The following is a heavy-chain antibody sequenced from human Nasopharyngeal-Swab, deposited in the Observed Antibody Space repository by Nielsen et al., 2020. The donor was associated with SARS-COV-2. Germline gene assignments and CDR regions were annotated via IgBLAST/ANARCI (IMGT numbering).Heavy chain of an antibody. J-gene: IGHJ4*02. CDR2: ITHSGTT. V-gene: IGHV4-34*01. CDR3: ARGHRSISMIVVVIATAHFYFDS. Sequence: SETLSLTCAVYGGSFSGYYRSWIRQPAEKGLEWIGEITHSGTTSYNPSLKSRVTISSDTSKNQFSLKLSSVTAADTAVYYCARGHRSISMIVVVIATAHFYFDSWGRGTLVTVTS. D-gene: IGHD3-22*01. CDR1: GGSFSGYY.